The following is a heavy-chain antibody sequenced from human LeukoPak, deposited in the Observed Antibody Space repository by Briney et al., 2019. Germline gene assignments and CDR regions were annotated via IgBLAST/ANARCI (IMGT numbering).Heavy chain of an antibody. V-gene: IGHV4-30-4*08. J-gene: IGHJ4*02. CDR2: LYYSGST. Sequence: SETLSLTCTVSGGSISSGDYYWSWIRQPPGKGLEWIGYLYYSGSTYYNPSLKSRVTISVDTSKNQFSLKLSSVTAADTAVYYCARDLGYYDSSGSDAGGYWGQGTLVTVSS. D-gene: IGHD3-22*01. CDR3: ARDLGYYDSSGSDAGGY. CDR1: GGSISSGDYY.